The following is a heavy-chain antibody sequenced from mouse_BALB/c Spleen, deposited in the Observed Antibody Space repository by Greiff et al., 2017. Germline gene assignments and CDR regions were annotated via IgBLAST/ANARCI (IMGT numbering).Heavy chain of an antibody. CDR2: IWSGGST. CDR1: GFSLTSYG. Sequence: VKLQESGPGLVPPSQSLSITCTVSGFSLTSYGVHWVRQSPGKGLEWLGVIWSGGSTDYNAAFISRLSISKDNSKSQVFFKMNSLQANDTAIYYCATLTTARDYYAMDYWGQGTSVTVSS. CDR3: ATLTTARDYYAMDY. V-gene: IGHV2-2*02. D-gene: IGHD1-2*01. J-gene: IGHJ4*01.